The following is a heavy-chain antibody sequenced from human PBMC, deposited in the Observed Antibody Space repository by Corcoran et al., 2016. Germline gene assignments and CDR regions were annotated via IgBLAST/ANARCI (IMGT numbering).Heavy chain of an antibody. CDR2: ISWNSGSI. J-gene: IGHJ5*02. V-gene: IGHV3-9*01. CDR1: GFTFDDYA. Sequence: EVQLVESGGGLVQPGRSLRLSCAASGFTFDDYAMHWVRQAPGKGLEWVSGISWNSGSIGYADSVKGRFTISRDNAKNSLYLQMNSLRAEDTALYYCAKDIDVFGEGMEFDPWGQGTLVTVSS. CDR3: AKDIDVFGEGMEFDP. D-gene: IGHD3-10*01.